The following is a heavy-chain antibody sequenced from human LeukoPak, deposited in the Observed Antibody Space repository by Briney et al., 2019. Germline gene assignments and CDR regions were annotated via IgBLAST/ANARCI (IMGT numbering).Heavy chain of an antibody. CDR1: GGSFSGYY. Sequence: SETLSLTCAVYGGSFSGYYWSWIRQPPGKGLEWIGEINHSGSTNYNPSLKSRVTISVDTSKNQFSLKLSSVTAADTAVYYCARGRGASRSGSYCTAYYYGMDVWGQGTTVTVSS. CDR2: INHSGST. V-gene: IGHV4-34*01. CDR3: ARGRGASRSGSYCTAYYYGMDV. J-gene: IGHJ6*02. D-gene: IGHD3-10*01.